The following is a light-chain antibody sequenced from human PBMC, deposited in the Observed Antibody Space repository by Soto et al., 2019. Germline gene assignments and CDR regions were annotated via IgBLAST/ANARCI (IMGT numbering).Light chain of an antibody. CDR2: DAS. Sequence: DIQMTQSPSSLSASVGDRVTITCQASQDITNYVTWYQHKPGKAPKLLIYDASDLETGVPSRFSGSGSGTDFTFTITTLQPEDIATYYCQQYDSLPYTFGQGTKLEIK. J-gene: IGKJ2*01. CDR1: QDITNY. V-gene: IGKV1-33*01. CDR3: QQYDSLPYT.